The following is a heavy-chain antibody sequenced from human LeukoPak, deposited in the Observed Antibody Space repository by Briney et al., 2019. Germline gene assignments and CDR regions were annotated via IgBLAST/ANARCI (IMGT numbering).Heavy chain of an antibody. CDR2: ISSSGSTI. CDR1: GFTFSDYY. J-gene: IGHJ4*02. V-gene: IGHV3-11*01. CDR3: ARESSTSYRSAHFDY. D-gene: IGHD2-2*01. Sequence: GGSLRLSCAASGFTFSDYYMSWIRQAPGKGLEWVSYISSSGSTIYYADSVKGRFTISRDNAKNSLYLQMNSLRAEDTAVYYCARESSTSYRSAHFDYWGQGTLVTVSS.